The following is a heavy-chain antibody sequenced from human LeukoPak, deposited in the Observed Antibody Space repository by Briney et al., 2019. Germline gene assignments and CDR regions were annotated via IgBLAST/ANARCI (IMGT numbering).Heavy chain of an antibody. Sequence: SSETLSLTCTVSGGSISTYYWSWIRQPPGKGLEWIGYLFYSGNTDYNPSLKSRVTISVDTSKNQFSLNLSSVTAADTAVYYCARSSSFDSWGQGTLVTVSS. J-gene: IGHJ4*02. CDR3: ARSSSFDS. CDR1: GGSISTYY. D-gene: IGHD2-2*01. CDR2: LFYSGNT. V-gene: IGHV4-59*03.